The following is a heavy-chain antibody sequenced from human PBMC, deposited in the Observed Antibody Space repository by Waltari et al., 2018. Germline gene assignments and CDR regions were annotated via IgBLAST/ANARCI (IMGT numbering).Heavy chain of an antibody. CDR3: ARSGGSNVFTF. Sequence: QVPLVQSGAELKTPGASVKISCKPSAYTSANDYLHWVRQAPGQGLEWVGIIFPSGGPTTYAQRFQGRVTMTGDTSTTTVYLELSSLTSEDTALYFCARSGGSNVFTFWGQGTLVSVSS. V-gene: IGHV1-46*01. J-gene: IGHJ4*02. CDR2: IFPSGGPT. CDR1: AYTSANDY. D-gene: IGHD2-15*01.